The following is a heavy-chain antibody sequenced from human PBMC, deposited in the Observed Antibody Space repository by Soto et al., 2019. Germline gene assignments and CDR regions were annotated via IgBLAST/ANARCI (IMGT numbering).Heavy chain of an antibody. CDR1: GFTFSSYW. V-gene: IGHV3-7*01. Sequence: EVQLVESGGGLVQPGGSLRLSCAASGFTFSSYWMSWVRQAPGKGLEWVANIKQDGSEKYYVDSVKGRFTISRDNAKNSLYLQMNSLRAEDTAVYYCARDGITRTPHFDYWGQGTLVTVSS. D-gene: IGHD1-7*01. J-gene: IGHJ4*02. CDR2: IKQDGSEK. CDR3: ARDGITRTPHFDY.